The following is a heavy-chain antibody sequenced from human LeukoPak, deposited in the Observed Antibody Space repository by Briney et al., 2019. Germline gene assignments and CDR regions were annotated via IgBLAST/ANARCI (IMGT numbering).Heavy chain of an antibody. CDR1: GFTFSSYE. CDR2: ISSSGNTI. Sequence: QSGGSLRLSCAASGFTFSSYEMNWVREAPGKGLEWVSYISSSGNTIYYADSVKGRFTISRDNAKNSLFLQMNSLRAEDTAVYYCARARLTGPYYSYYGMDVWSHGTTVTVSS. CDR3: ARARLTGPYYSYYGMDV. V-gene: IGHV3-48*03. D-gene: IGHD3-9*01. J-gene: IGHJ6*02.